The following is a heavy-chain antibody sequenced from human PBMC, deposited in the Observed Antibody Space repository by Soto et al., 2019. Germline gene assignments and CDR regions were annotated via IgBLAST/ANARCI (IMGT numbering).Heavy chain of an antibody. V-gene: IGHV3-23*01. J-gene: IGHJ4*02. CDR2: ISGSGGST. CDR1: GFTFSSYA. CDR3: AKAGYYYDSSGYYYEWDY. D-gene: IGHD3-22*01. Sequence: GGSLRLSCAASGFTFSSYAMSWVRQAPGKGLEWVSAISGSGGSTYYADSVKGRFTISRDNSKNTLYLQRNSLRAEDTAVYYCAKAGYYYDSSGYYYEWDYWGQGTLVTVSS.